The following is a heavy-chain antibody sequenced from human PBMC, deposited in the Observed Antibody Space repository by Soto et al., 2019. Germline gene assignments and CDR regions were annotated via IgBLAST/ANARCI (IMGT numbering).Heavy chain of an antibody. J-gene: IGHJ5*02. CDR2: THYSGNT. D-gene: IGHD3-3*01. CDR3: AKVNDFWTGYYSTNWFDP. CDR1: RGAISSYY. Sequence: SETLSLTCTVSRGAISSYYWSWIRQSPGKGLEWIGSTHYSGNTNYNPSLKSRVTISADTSKNQFSLKLSSVTAADTAVYYCAKVNDFWTGYYSTNWFDPWGQGTLVTVSS. V-gene: IGHV4-59*01.